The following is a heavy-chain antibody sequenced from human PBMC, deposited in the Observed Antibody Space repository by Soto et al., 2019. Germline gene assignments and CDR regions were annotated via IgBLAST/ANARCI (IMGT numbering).Heavy chain of an antibody. D-gene: IGHD3-3*01. CDR3: ANGPYYDFWSGYPPLDY. Sequence: QITLKESGPTLVKPTQTLTLTCTFSGFSLSTSRVGVGWIRQPPGKALEWLALIYWDDDKRFSPSLKTRLTITKDTSKNQVVLTMTNMDPVDTATYYCANGPYYDFWSGYPPLDYWGQGTLVTVSS. J-gene: IGHJ4*02. CDR2: IYWDDDK. CDR1: GFSLSTSRVG. V-gene: IGHV2-5*02.